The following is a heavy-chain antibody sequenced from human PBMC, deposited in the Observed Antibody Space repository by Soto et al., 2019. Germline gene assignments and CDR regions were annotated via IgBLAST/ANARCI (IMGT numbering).Heavy chain of an antibody. Sequence: SVRVSCKASGGTFSSYAISWVRQAPLQVLEWMGGIIPIFGTANYAQKFQGRVTITADKHTSTAYMELSSLRSEDTAVYYCARDARRYYYDSSGDHGNYYYYYYGMDFWGQGTTVTLSS. CDR1: GGTFSSYA. J-gene: IGHJ6*02. CDR2: IIPIFGTA. CDR3: ARDARRYYYDSSGDHGNYYYYYYGMDF. V-gene: IGHV1-69*06. D-gene: IGHD3-22*01.